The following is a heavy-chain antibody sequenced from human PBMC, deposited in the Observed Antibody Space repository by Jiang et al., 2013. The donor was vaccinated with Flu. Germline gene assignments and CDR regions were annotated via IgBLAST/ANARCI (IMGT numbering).Heavy chain of an antibody. Sequence: PGLVKPSGTLFLTCDVSGDSITNSNWWTWVRQSPGKGLEWIGQIFHTGKNNYNPSFKSRLTLSVDQSRNQFFLNLTSVTVADTAVYYCAREDRISRGGGFDAWGQGIPGRRLV. D-gene: IGHD2-21*01. J-gene: IGHJ5*02. CDR1: GDSITNSNW. V-gene: IGHV4-4*02. CDR3: AREDRISRGGGFDA. CDR2: IFHTGKN.